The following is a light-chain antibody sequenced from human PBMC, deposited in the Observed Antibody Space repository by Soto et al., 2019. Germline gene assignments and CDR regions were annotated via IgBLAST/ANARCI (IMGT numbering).Light chain of an antibody. CDR1: QSSSNY. CDR2: AAS. J-gene: IGKJ1*01. V-gene: IGKV1-39*01. Sequence: DIQMTQSPSSLFASXXDRVAITCGASQSSSNYLNWYQKKPGKAPKXXKYAASSLQRGGPSRFSGSGSGTDFTLTISSLQPEGFATYSCQQSYSSTLTFGRGTKVDNK. CDR3: QQSYSSTLT.